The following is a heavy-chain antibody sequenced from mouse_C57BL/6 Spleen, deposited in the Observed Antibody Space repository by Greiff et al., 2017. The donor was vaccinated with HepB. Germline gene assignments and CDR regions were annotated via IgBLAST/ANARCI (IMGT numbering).Heavy chain of an antibody. V-gene: IGHV1-5*01. Sequence: VQLQQSGTVLARPGASVKMSCKTSGYTFTSYWMHWVKQRPGQGLEWIGAIYPGNSDTSYNQKFKGKAKLTAVTSASTAYMELSSLTNEDSAVYYCTREENDYGSSFYYAMDYWGQGTSVTVSS. CDR2: IYPGNSDT. J-gene: IGHJ4*01. CDR1: GYTFTSYW. D-gene: IGHD1-1*01. CDR3: TREENDYGSSFYYAMDY.